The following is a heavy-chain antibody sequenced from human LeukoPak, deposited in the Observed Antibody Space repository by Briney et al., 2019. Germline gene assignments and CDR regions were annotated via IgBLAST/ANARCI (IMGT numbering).Heavy chain of an antibody. CDR3: ARQGGWGGAASLIEF. CDR2: MFYRGST. J-gene: IGHJ4*02. D-gene: IGHD1-26*01. V-gene: IGHV4-39*01. CDR1: GVSTSTSTNY. Sequence: SETLSLTCSVSGVSTSTSTNYWAWIRLPPGKGLEWIGSMFYRGSTYYNPSLRSRVTISVDTYKNQFSLKLSSVTASDTAIFYCARQGGWGGAASLIEFWGQGTLVTVSS.